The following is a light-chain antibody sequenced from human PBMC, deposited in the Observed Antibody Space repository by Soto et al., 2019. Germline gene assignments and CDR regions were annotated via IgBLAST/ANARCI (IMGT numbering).Light chain of an antibody. CDR2: EVT. V-gene: IGLV2-18*02. CDR1: SSDVGSYNR. Sequence: QSALTQPPSVSGSPGQSVTISCTGTSSDVGSYNRVSWYQQPPGTAPKLMIYEVTNRPSGVPDRFSGSKSGNTASLTVSGLQAEDEADYYCCSYTSGNTYVFGTGTKLTVL. CDR3: CSYTSGNTYV. J-gene: IGLJ1*01.